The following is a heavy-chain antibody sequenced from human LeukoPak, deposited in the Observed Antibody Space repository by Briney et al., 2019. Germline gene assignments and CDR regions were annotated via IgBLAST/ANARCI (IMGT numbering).Heavy chain of an antibody. J-gene: IGHJ4*02. CDR2: INHSGST. Sequence: SETRSLTGAVYGGSFSGYYWSGIRQPPGKGLEWSGEINHSGSTNYNPSLTSRVTISVDTSKNQFSLKLSSVTAADTAVYYCARGAWFGELLSHFDYWGQGTLVTVSS. D-gene: IGHD3-10*01. CDR1: GGSFSGYY. V-gene: IGHV4-34*01. CDR3: ARGAWFGELLSHFDY.